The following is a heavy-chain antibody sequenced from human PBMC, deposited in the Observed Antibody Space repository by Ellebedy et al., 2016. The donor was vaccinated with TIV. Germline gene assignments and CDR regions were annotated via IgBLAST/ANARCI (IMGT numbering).Heavy chain of an antibody. V-gene: IGHV4-31*03. CDR1: GGSISSGGYY. CDR2: IYYSGST. CDR3: ARGVVVTAMNYYGMDV. D-gene: IGHD2-21*02. Sequence: SETLSLXXTVSGGSISSGGYYWSWIRQHPGKGLEWIGYIYYSGSTYYNPSLKSRVTISVDTSKNQFSLKLSSVTAADTAVYYCARGVVVTAMNYYGMDVWGQGTTVTVSS. J-gene: IGHJ6*02.